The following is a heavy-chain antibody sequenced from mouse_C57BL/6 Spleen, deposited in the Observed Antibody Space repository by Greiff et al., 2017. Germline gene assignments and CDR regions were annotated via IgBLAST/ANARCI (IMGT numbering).Heavy chain of an antibody. CDR3: ARGGSAGYVGLAY. CDR1: GYAFSSSW. J-gene: IGHJ3*01. CDR2: IYPGDGDT. D-gene: IGHD3-2*02. Sequence: VKLMESGPELVKPGASVKISCKASGYAFSSSWMNWVKQRPGKGLEWIGRIYPGDGDTNYNGKFKGKATLTADKSSSTAYMQLSSLTSEDSAVYCCARGGSAGYVGLAYWGQGTLVTVSA. V-gene: IGHV1-82*01.